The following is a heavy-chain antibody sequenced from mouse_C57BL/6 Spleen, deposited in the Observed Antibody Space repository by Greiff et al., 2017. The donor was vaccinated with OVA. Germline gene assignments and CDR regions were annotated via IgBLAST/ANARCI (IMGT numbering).Heavy chain of an antibody. CDR1: GFTFSSYA. CDR2: ISSGGDYI. D-gene: IGHD3-3*01. CDR3: TRDRGGTDFDY. Sequence: EVKVVESGEGLVKPGGSLKLSCAASGFTFSSYAMSWVRQTPEKRLEWVAYISSGGDYIYYADTVKGRFTISRDNARNTLYLQMSSLKSEDTAMYYCTRDRGGTDFDYWGQGTTLTVSS. V-gene: IGHV5-9-1*02. J-gene: IGHJ2*01.